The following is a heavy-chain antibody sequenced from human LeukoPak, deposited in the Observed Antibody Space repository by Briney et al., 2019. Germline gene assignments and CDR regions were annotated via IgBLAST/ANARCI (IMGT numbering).Heavy chain of an antibody. D-gene: IGHD5-18*01. J-gene: IGHJ6*03. V-gene: IGHV3-7*01. CDR1: GFTFSNYW. CDR2: MKEDGSEN. CDR3: ARALRSGGYSYDYPYYFYMDV. Sequence: GGSLRLSCAASGFTFSNYWMTWVRQAPGKGLEWVANMKEDGSENYYEVSVKGRFTISRDNAKTSLYLQMNSLRAEDTAVYYCARALRSGGYSYDYPYYFYMDVWGKGATVTVSS.